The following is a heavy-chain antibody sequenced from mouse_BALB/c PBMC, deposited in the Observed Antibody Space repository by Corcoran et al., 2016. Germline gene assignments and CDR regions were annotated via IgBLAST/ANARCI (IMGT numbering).Heavy chain of an antibody. V-gene: IGHV14-3*02. CDR2: SDPANGNT. J-gene: IGHJ2*01. D-gene: IGHD2-2*01. CDR1: GFNIKDTY. Sequence: EVQVPHSGAELVQPGASVKLSCTASGFNIKDTYLHWVKQRPEQGLEWLGRSDPANGNTKYDPKFQGKATITQDTSSNTAYLQLSSLTSEDTAVYYCARGYDYFDYWGQGTTLTVSS. CDR3: ARGYDYFDY.